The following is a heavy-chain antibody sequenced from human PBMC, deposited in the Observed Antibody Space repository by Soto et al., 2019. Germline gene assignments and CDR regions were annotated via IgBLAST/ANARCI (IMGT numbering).Heavy chain of an antibody. Sequence: EVQLLESGGGLVQLGGSLRLSCLGSGFFFSSYTMTGVRQSPGKGLEWVSSFSATSENTYSADSLRGRFTISRDNPKNTLFLQMHSLTAEHTPMYYCAKARDQQWVRLPYQYGGQGILVIVYS. CDR3: AKARDQQWVRLPYQY. D-gene: IGHD6-19*01. CDR2: FSATSENT. J-gene: IGHJ4*02. CDR1: GFFFSSYT. V-gene: IGHV3-23*01.